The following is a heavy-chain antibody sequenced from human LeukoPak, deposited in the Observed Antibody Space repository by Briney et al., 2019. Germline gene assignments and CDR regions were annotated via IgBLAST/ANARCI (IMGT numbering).Heavy chain of an antibody. CDR2: IKQDGSKK. V-gene: IGHV3-7*04. CDR1: GFPFSSYW. J-gene: IGHJ4*02. Sequence: GGSLRLPCVASGFPFSSYWMTWVRQAPGKGLEWVANIKQDGSKKSYVDSVKGRFTISRDNAKNSLYLQMNSLRAEDTAIYYCTRVGYIDEGIDYWGQGTLVTVSS. CDR3: TRVGYIDEGIDY. D-gene: IGHD5-24*01.